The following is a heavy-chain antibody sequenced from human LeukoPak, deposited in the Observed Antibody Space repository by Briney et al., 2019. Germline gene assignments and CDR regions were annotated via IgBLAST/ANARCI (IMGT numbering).Heavy chain of an antibody. V-gene: IGHV1-18*01. D-gene: IGHD1-26*01. CDR3: ARDASGSRTYYYYYYYMDV. Sequence: ASVKVSCKASGYTFTSYGISWVRQAPGQGLEWMGWISAYNGNTNYAQKLQGRVTMTTDTSTSTAYMELRSLRSDDTAVYYCARDASGSRTYYYYYYYMDVWGKGTTVTVSS. CDR1: GYTFTSYG. J-gene: IGHJ6*03. CDR2: ISAYNGNT.